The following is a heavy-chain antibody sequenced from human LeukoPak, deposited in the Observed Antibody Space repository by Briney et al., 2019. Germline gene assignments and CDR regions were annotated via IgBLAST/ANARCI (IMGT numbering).Heavy chain of an antibody. V-gene: IGHV4-38-2*01. CDR2: FYHGGNT. J-gene: IGHJ4*02. Sequence: SETLSLTCAVSGYSISSGNSWGWIRHAPGKGLEGIGSFYHGGNTYYNPSLKSRVTMSVDTSKNQFSLKLTSVTVADTDVYYCASEKNGPPADYWGQGTLVTVSS. D-gene: IGHD2-8*01. CDR3: ASEKNGPPADY. CDR1: GYSISSGNS.